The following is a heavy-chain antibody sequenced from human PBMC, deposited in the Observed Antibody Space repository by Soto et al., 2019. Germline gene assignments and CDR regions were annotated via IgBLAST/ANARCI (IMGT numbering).Heavy chain of an antibody. Sequence: EVQLVESGGGLVQPGGSLRLSCAGSGLTLSRYWMHWVRQGPGKGLVWVSRINSDGGTTTYADSVKGRFTISRDNARNTVELQMNSLRAEETAVYYCLAGETNYFDFWGQGTLVTVSS. CDR3: LAGETNYFDF. CDR2: INSDGGTT. J-gene: IGHJ4*02. D-gene: IGHD3-10*01. V-gene: IGHV3-74*01. CDR1: GLTLSRYW.